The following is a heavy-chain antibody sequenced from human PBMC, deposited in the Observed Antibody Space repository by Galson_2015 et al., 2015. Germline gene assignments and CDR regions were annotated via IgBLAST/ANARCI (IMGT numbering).Heavy chain of an antibody. V-gene: IGHV3-15*01. D-gene: IGHD3-22*01. CDR2: IKSKTDGGAT. Sequence: SLRLSCAASGFTFSNAWMGWVRQAPGKGLEWVGRIKSKTDGGATDYAATVKGRFTISRDDSKTTLYLQMNSLKTEDTAVYYCTTITMILFHVDVWGKGTTVTVSS. CDR3: TTITMILFHVDV. CDR1: GFTFSNAW. J-gene: IGHJ6*04.